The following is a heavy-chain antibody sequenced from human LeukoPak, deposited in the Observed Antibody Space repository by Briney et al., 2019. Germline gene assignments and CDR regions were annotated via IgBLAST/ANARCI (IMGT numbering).Heavy chain of an antibody. CDR1: GFTFDDYA. J-gene: IGHJ4*02. CDR2: ISGSGGST. D-gene: IGHD3-3*01. Sequence: GGSLRLSCAASGFTFDDYAMHWVRQAPGKGLEWVSAISGSGGSTYYADSVKGRFTISRDNSKNTLYLQMNSLRAEDTAVYYCAKTLRIFSYFDYWGQGTLVTVSS. V-gene: IGHV3-23*01. CDR3: AKTLRIFSYFDY.